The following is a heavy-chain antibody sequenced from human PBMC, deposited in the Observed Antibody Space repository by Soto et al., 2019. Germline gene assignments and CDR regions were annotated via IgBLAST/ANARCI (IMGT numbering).Heavy chain of an antibody. V-gene: IGHV4-4*02. Sequence: QVQLQESGPGLVKPSETLSLTCTVSSDSIAGENWWRWVRQPPGMGLEWIGEIFHTGGTYYNQSLKSRGTTDVYKSKNQFSLNLMAATAPDTAVYYCARVFSSGSGWMYYFDFWGQGTLVSVSS. CDR3: ARVFSSGSGWMYYFDF. CDR1: SDSIAGENW. CDR2: IFHTGGT. D-gene: IGHD6-25*01. J-gene: IGHJ4*02.